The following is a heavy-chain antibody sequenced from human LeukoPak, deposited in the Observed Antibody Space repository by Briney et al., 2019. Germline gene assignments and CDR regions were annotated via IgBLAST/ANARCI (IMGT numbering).Heavy chain of an antibody. CDR1: GYTFTGYY. V-gene: IGHV1-2*06. CDR3: ARDRCSGGSCYAFDI. Sequence: ASVKVSCKASGYTFTGYYMHWVRQAPGQGLEWMGRINPNSGGTNYAQKFQGRVTMTRDTSISTAYMELSRLRSDDTAVYYCARDRCSGGSCYAFDIWGQGTMVTVSS. D-gene: IGHD2-15*01. CDR2: INPNSGGT. J-gene: IGHJ3*02.